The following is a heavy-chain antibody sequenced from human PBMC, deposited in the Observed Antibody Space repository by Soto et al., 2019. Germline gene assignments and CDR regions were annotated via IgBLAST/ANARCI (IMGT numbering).Heavy chain of an antibody. CDR1: GFTFSSCS. CDR3: AREELNCGGDCLIF. J-gene: IGHJ4*02. CDR2: ISGSGDTK. D-gene: IGHD2-21*02. V-gene: IGHV3-48*04. Sequence: EVQLVESGGGLVQPGGSLRLSCASSGFTFSSCSMNWVRQAPGKGLEWVSFISGSGDTKYYAGSVKGRFTVSRDNAKNSVYLQMNSLRAEDTAIYYCAREELNCGGDCLIFWGQGALVTVSS.